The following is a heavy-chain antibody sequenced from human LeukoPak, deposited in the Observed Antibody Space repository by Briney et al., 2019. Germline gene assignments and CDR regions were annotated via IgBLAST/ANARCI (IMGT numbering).Heavy chain of an antibody. CDR3: ATVVSGWYYFDY. CDR1: GFTFSNAW. CDR2: IYSGGSI. Sequence: GSLRLSCAASGFTFSNAWMSWVRQAPGKGLEWVSVIYSGGSIDYADSVKGRFTISRDNSKNTLYLQMNSLRAEDTAVYYCATVVSGWYYFDYWGQGTLVTVSS. V-gene: IGHV3-53*01. J-gene: IGHJ4*02. D-gene: IGHD6-19*01.